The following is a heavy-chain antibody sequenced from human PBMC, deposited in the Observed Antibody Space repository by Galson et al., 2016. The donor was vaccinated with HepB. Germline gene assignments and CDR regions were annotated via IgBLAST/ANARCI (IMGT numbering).Heavy chain of an antibody. J-gene: IGHJ6*03. Sequence: QSGAEVKKPGESLRISCKGSGYSFTNYWITWVRQMPGKGLEWMGTIDPSDSYTNYSPSFQGHVTISAGKSISTAYLQWSSLKASDTAMYYCARRSGVAATDYYYYYMDVWGKGTTVTVFS. V-gene: IGHV5-10-1*01. D-gene: IGHD2-15*01. CDR2: IDPSDSYT. CDR3: ARRSGVAATDYYYYYMDV. CDR1: GYSFTNYW.